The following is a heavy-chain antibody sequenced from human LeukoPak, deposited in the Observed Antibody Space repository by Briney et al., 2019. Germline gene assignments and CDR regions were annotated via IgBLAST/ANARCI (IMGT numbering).Heavy chain of an antibody. CDR1: GFTFRSYS. Sequence: KPGGSLRLSCAASGFTFRSYSMNWVRQAPGKRLEWLSSITSSGGHMYYADSVKGRFTISRDNAKSTLYLQMNSLSAEDTAVYYYATFMTTVTIPDYWGQGTLVTVSS. J-gene: IGHJ4*02. CDR3: ATFMTTVTIPDY. V-gene: IGHV3-21*06. D-gene: IGHD4-17*01. CDR2: ITSSGGHM.